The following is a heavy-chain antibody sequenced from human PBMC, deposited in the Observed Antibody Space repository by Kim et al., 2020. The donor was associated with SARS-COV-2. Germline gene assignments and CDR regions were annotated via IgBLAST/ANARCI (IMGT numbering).Heavy chain of an antibody. CDR2: IYYSGST. Sequence: SETLSLTCTVSGGSISSGGYYWSWIRQHPGKGLEWIGYIYYSGSTYYNPSLKSRVTISVDTSKNQFSLKLSSVTAADTAVYYCARTIVGATENDYWGQGTLVTVSS. V-gene: IGHV4-31*03. CDR3: ARTIVGATENDY. D-gene: IGHD1-26*01. CDR1: GGSISSGGYY. J-gene: IGHJ4*02.